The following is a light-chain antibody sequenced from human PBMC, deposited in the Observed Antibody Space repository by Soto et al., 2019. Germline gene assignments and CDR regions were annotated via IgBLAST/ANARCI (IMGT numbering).Light chain of an antibody. J-gene: IGLJ3*02. CDR3: SSYTTISTLVV. V-gene: IGLV2-14*01. Sequence: QSALTQPASVSGSPGQSITISCTGTSSDVGGYNYVAWCQQHPGKAPKLMIYAVNSRPSGVSIRFSGSKSGNTASLTISGLQAEDEADYYCSSYTTISTLVVFGGGTKLTVL. CDR2: AVN. CDR1: SSDVGGYNY.